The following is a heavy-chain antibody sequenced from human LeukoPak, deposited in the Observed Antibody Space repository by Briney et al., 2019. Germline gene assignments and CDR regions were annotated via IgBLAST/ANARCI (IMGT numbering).Heavy chain of an antibody. V-gene: IGHV3-30*02. J-gene: IGHJ4*02. Sequence: GGSLRLSCAASGFTFSSYGMHWVRQAPGKGLEWVAFIRYDGSNKYYADSVKGRFTISRDNSKNTLYLQMNSLRAEDTAVYYCAKESLGIVVVPAAADYWGQGTLVTVSS. CDR2: IRYDGSNK. CDR3: AKESLGIVVVPAAADY. CDR1: GFTFSSYG. D-gene: IGHD2-2*01.